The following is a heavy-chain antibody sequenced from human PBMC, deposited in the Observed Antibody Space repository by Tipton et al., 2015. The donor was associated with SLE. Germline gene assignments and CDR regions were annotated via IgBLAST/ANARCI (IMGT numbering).Heavy chain of an antibody. V-gene: IGHV3-7*01. CDR2: IKGDGSEE. CDR3: ARDVGAFDY. CDR1: GFPFSRYW. D-gene: IGHD1-26*01. J-gene: IGHJ4*02. Sequence: SLRLSCAASGFPFSRYWMTWVRQAPGKGLEWVAKIKGDGSEEYYVDSVTGRFTISRDNAKNSLYLQMNSLRAEDTAIYYCARDVGAFDYWGQGSLVTVSS.